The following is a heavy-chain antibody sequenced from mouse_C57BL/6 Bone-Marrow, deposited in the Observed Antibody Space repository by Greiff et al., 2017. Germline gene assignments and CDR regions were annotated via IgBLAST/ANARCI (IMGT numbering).Heavy chain of an antibody. J-gene: IGHJ3*01. CDR1: GFSLSTFGMG. CDR2: IWWDDDK. CDR3: ARIAYYYGSSGFAY. D-gene: IGHD1-1*01. Sequence: QVQLQQSGPGILQPSQTLSLTCSFSGFSLSTFGMGVGWIRQPSGKGLEWLAHIWWDDDKYYNPALKSRLTISKDTSKNQVFLKIANVDTADTATYYCARIAYYYGSSGFAYWGQGTLVTVSA. V-gene: IGHV8-8*01.